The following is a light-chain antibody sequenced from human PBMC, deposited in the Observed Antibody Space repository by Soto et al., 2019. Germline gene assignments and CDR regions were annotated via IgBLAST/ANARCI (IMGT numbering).Light chain of an antibody. V-gene: IGKV3-20*01. CDR1: QSVSSSY. J-gene: IGKJ1*01. Sequence: EIVLTQSPGPLSLSPGERATLSCRASQSVSSSYLGWYQQKPGQAPSLHIYGASSRATGIPDRFSGSGSGIDFTLTISRLEPEDFAVYYCQQYGSSPETFGQGTKVEIK. CDR2: GAS. CDR3: QQYGSSPET.